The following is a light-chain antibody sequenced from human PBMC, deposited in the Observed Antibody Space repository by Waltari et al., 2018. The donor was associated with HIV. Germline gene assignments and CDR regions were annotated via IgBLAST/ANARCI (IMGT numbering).Light chain of an antibody. CDR3: QQYQSYSWT. Sequence: IQMPQSPSSLSASVGAGVTITCRASQSISSWLAWYQQKPGKAPDLLIYRASSLQSGVPSRFSGSGSGTEFTLTISSLQPNDSATYHCQQYQSYSWTFGQGTKVEIK. V-gene: IGKV1-5*03. J-gene: IGKJ1*01. CDR2: RAS. CDR1: QSISSW.